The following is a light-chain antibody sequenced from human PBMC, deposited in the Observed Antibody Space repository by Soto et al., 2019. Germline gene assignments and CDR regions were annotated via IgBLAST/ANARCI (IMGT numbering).Light chain of an antibody. V-gene: IGLV2-23*02. CDR2: EAS. CDR3: CSLTSSNTFI. J-gene: IGLJ2*01. Sequence: QSALTQPASVSGSPGQSITISCTGTRSDIGTYKLVSWYQHHPGRAPKLIIYEASKRPSGVSTRFSASKSGNTASLTVSRLQAEDEADYYCCSLTSSNTFIFGGGTKLTVL. CDR1: RSDIGTYKL.